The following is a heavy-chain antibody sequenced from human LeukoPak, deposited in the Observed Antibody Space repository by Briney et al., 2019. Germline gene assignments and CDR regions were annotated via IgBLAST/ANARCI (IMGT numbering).Heavy chain of an antibody. Sequence: SETLSLTCTVSGDSISRYYWTWTRQSAGKGLEWIGLIYTSGITNYNPSLKSRVTMSVDTSKNQLSLKLSSVTAADAAVYYCARKDGDYWGQGMLVTVSS. CDR2: IYTSGIT. D-gene: IGHD5-24*01. CDR1: GDSISRYY. J-gene: IGHJ4*02. V-gene: IGHV4-4*07. CDR3: ARKDGDY.